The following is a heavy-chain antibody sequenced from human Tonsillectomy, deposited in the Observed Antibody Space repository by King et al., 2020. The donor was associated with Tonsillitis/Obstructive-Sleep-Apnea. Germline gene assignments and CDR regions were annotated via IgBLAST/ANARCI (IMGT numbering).Heavy chain of an antibody. D-gene: IGHD2-21*02. Sequence: QLVQSGAEVKKPGASVKVSCKASGYTFTSYYMHWVRQAPGQGLEWMGIINPSGGSTSYAQKFQGRVTMTRHTSASTVYMELSTLRSEDTAVYYCGWVRVCGGDCYTDFWGQGPLVTVSS. CDR1: GYTFTSYY. V-gene: IGHV1-46*01. CDR3: GWVRVCGGDCYTDF. J-gene: IGHJ4*02. CDR2: INPSGGST.